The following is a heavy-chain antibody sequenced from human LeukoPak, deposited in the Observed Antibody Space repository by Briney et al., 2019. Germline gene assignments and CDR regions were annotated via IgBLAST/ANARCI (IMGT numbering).Heavy chain of an antibody. J-gene: IGHJ2*01. CDR2: MSPNSGNT. D-gene: IGHD1-14*01. V-gene: IGHV1-8*01. CDR3: TSGPPEWGFDL. CDR1: GYTFTSYD. Sequence: ASVKVSCKASGYTFTSYDINWVRQATGQGLEWMGWMSPNSGNTGYAQKFQGRVTMTRDTSISTAYMELNSLRSEDTAVYYCTSGPPEWGFDLWGRGILVTVSS.